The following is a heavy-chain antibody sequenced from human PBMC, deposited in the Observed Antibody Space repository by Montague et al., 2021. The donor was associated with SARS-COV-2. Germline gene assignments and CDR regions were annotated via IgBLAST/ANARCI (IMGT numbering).Heavy chain of an antibody. Sequence: SETLSLTCTVSGGSVSSFYWSWIRQPPGKGLEWIGYLYSVGSTDYNPSLTSRATISRDTSKNQFSLKVRSVTAADTAVYYCARESSTAVAFDNWGQGTLVTVSS. CDR1: GGSVSSFY. CDR2: LYSVGST. D-gene: IGHD5-18*01. CDR3: ARESSTAVAFDN. V-gene: IGHV4-59*02. J-gene: IGHJ4*02.